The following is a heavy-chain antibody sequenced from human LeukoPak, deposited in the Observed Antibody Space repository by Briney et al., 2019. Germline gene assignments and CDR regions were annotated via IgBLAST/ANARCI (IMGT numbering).Heavy chain of an antibody. J-gene: IGHJ6*02. V-gene: IGHV3-13*01. D-gene: IGHD2/OR15-2a*01. Sequence: PGGSLRLSCAASGFTFSSYDMHWVRQATGKGLDWVSAIGTAGDTYYPGSGNGRFTISRENAKNSLYLQMNSLRAGDTAVYYCATGNLYYYGMDVWGQGTTVTVSS. CDR3: ATGNLYYYGMDV. CDR1: GFTFSSYD. CDR2: IGTAGDT.